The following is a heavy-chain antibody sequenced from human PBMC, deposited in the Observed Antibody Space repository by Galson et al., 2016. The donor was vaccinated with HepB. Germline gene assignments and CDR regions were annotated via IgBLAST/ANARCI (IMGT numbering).Heavy chain of an antibody. CDR2: IYPGDSDT. J-gene: IGHJ6*03. V-gene: IGHV5-51*01. CDR1: GYSFTSYW. Sequence: QSGAEVKKPGESLKISCKGSGYSFTSYWIGWVRQMPGKGLEWMGIIYPGDSDTRYSPSFQATVTHTADKSTSTAYLQWSSLKASDTAMYNCASVVEDIVTGVYGRAVYYMDVWGRGTTVTVSS. CDR3: ASVVEDIVTGVYGRAVYYMDV. D-gene: IGHD2-15*01.